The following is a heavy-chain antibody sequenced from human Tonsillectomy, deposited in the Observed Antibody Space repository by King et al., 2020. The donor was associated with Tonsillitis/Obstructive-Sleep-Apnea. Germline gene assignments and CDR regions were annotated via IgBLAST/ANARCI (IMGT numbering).Heavy chain of an antibody. V-gene: IGHV3-30*18. D-gene: IGHD4-23*01. CDR3: AKPRGGVVTRDAYDI. CDR2: TSYDGGSM. CDR1: GFSFSSYA. J-gene: IGHJ3*02. Sequence: QLVQSGGGVVQPGRSLRLSCAASGFSFSSYAMHWVRQAPGKGLEWVAVTSYDGGSMYYANSVKGRFTISRDNSKNTLYLKMNSLRVEDTAVYYCAKPRGGVVTRDAYDIWGQGTMVTVSS.